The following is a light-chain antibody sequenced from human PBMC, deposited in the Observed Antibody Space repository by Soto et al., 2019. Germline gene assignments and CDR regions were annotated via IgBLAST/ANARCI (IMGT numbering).Light chain of an antibody. J-gene: IGKJ4*01. CDR1: QSVGRNY. CDR3: QQYASSPLT. Sequence: EIVLTQSPGTLSLSPGERATLSCRASQSVGRNYLAWYQQKPGQAPRLLLYGASSRATGIPDRFSGSGSGTDFTLTLSRLEPEDLAVYYCQQYASSPLTFGGGTKVEIK. CDR2: GAS. V-gene: IGKV3-20*01.